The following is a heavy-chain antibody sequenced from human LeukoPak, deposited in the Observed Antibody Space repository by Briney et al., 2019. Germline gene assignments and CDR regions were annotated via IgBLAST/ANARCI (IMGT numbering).Heavy chain of an antibody. Sequence: PSETLSLICTVSGGSISSYYWSWIRQPPGKGLEWIGYIYYSGSTNYNPSLKSRVTISVDTSKNQFSLKLSSVTAADTAVYYCARGYSSSWGTFDYWGQGTLVTVSS. D-gene: IGHD6-13*01. J-gene: IGHJ4*02. V-gene: IGHV4-59*01. CDR2: IYYSGST. CDR1: GGSISSYY. CDR3: ARGYSSSWGTFDY.